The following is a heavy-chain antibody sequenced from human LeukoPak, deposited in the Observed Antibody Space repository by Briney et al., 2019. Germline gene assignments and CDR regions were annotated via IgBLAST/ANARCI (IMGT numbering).Heavy chain of an antibody. J-gene: IGHJ5*02. CDR3: ARDNSVEDTAWWFDP. CDR2: ISPSGGST. V-gene: IGHV1-46*01. CDR1: GYTFTGYW. Sequence: ASVKVSCKAFGYTFTGYWMHWVRQAPGQGPEWMGVISPSGGSTIYAQKFQGRVTMTRDMSTSTDYMELSSLRSEDTAVYYCARDNSVEDTAWWFDPWGQGTPVTVSS. D-gene: IGHD4-23*01.